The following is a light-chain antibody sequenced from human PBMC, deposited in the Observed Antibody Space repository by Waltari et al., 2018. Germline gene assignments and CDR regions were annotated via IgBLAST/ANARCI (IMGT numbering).Light chain of an antibody. CDR3: QVWDSSSNHVV. CDR2: DDS. J-gene: IGLJ3*02. V-gene: IGLV3-21*02. Sequence: SYVLTQPPSVSVAPGQTARITCGGINIGTKSVHWYQQQPGQAPVLVVYDDSVRPSGIPERFSGSNSGNTATLTISRVEVGDEADYYCQVWDSSSNHVVFGGGTKLTVL. CDR1: NIGTKS.